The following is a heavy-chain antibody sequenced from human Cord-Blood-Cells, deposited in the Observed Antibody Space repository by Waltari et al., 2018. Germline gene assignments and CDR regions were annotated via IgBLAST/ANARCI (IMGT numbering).Heavy chain of an antibody. D-gene: IGHD3-3*01. V-gene: IGHV3-9*01. Sequence: EVQLVASGGGVVQPGRSLRPYCAAAGFTFDDYAMLWVRQAPGKGLAWVSGISWNSGSIGYADSVKGRFTISRDNAKNSLYLQMNSLRAEDTALYYCAKRYDFWSGLGDWGQGTLVTVSS. CDR1: GFTFDDYA. CDR3: AKRYDFWSGLGD. J-gene: IGHJ4*02. CDR2: ISWNSGSI.